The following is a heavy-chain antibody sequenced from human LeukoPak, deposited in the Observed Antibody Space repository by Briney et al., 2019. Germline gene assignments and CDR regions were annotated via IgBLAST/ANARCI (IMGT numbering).Heavy chain of an antibody. V-gene: IGHV1-8*01. J-gene: IGHJ4*02. CDR1: GYTFTSYD. D-gene: IGHD3-22*01. CDR2: MNPNSGNT. Sequence: ASVKVSCKASGYTFTSYDINWVRQATGQGLEWMGWMNPNSGNTGYAQKFQGRVTMTRNTSISTAYMELSSLRSEDTAVYYCARVRDYYDSSGYDSTCFDYWGQGTLVTVSS. CDR3: ARVRDYYDSSGYDSTCFDY.